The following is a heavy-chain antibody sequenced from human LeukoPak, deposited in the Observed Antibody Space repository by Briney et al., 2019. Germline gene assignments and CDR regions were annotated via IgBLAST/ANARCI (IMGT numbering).Heavy chain of an antibody. CDR3: ARDREWLSGWYYFDF. Sequence: GGSLRLSCAASGFTFSSYAMHWVRQAPGKGLEWVAVISYDGSNKYYADSVKGRFTISRDNSKNTLYLQMNSLRAEDTAVYYCARDREWLSGWYYFDFWGRGTLLTVPS. J-gene: IGHJ4*02. D-gene: IGHD6-19*01. CDR2: ISYDGSNK. CDR1: GFTFSSYA. V-gene: IGHV3-30-3*01.